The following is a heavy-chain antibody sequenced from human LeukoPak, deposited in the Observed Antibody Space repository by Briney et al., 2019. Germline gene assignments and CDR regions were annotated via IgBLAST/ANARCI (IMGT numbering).Heavy chain of an antibody. CDR3: ARSELGYNYYYMDV. J-gene: IGHJ6*03. Sequence: PGGFLRLSCAASGFTFSSYNMNWVRQAPGKGLERVSSISSSSYIYYADSVKGRFTISRDNAKKSLYLQMNSLRVEVTAVYYCARSELGYNYYYMDVWGKGTTVTISS. V-gene: IGHV3-21*01. CDR2: ISSSSYI. D-gene: IGHD3-10*01. CDR1: GFTFSSYN.